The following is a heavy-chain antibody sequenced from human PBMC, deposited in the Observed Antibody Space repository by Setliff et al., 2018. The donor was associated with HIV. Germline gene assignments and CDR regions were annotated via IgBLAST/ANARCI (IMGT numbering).Heavy chain of an antibody. V-gene: IGHV3-23*01. Sequence: PGGSLRLSCAASGFTYRTFSMSWVRQAPGKGLEWVSAITGSGSTTYYADSVKGRFTISRDNSNNTLFLHMDNLRAEDTAIYYCAKSDYNFNNLAGPNYFDYWGQGALVT. CDR3: AKSDYNFNNLAGPNYFDY. J-gene: IGHJ4*02. D-gene: IGHD4-4*01. CDR2: ITGSGSTT. CDR1: GFTYRTFS.